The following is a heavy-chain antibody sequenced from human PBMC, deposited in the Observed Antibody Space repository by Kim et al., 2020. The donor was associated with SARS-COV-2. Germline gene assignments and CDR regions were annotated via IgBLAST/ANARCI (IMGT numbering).Heavy chain of an antibody. D-gene: IGHD2-2*01. Sequence: VKGRFTISRDNSKNTLYLQMNSLRAEDTAVYYCAKVAAGYCSSTSCYLVYWGQGTLVTVSS. J-gene: IGHJ4*02. CDR3: AKVAAGYCSSTSCYLVY. V-gene: IGHV3-23*01.